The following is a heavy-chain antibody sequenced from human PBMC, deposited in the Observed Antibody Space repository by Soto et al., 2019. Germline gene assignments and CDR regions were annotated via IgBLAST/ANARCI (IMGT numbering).Heavy chain of an antibody. D-gene: IGHD2-15*01. CDR2: ISSNGGST. J-gene: IGHJ1*01. CDR1: GFTFSSYA. CDR3: VKAILRYCSGGSCYPFQP. V-gene: IGHV3-64D*06. Sequence: GGSLRLSCSASGFTFSSYAMHWVRQAPGKGLEYVSAISSNGGSTYYADSVKGRFTISRDNSKNTLYLQMSSLRAEDTAVYYCVKAILRYCSGGSCYPFQPWGQGTLVTVSS.